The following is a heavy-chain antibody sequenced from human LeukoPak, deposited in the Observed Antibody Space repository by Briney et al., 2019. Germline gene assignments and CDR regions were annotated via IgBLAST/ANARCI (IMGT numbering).Heavy chain of an antibody. CDR2: IHRSGSP. CDR3: AREILGGFNPGAY. Sequence: SESLSLTCTVSLDSTTGNFWSWVRQPPGKGLEWIGEIHRSGSPNYSPSLQSRVTISIDRSRNQIALELSSVTAADTAVYYCAREILGGFNPGAYWGQGTLVTVSS. J-gene: IGHJ4*02. V-gene: IGHV4-4*02. CDR1: LDSTTGNF. D-gene: IGHD1-14*01.